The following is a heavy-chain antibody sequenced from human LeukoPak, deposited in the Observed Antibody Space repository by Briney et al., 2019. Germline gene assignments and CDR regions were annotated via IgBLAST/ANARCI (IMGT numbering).Heavy chain of an antibody. CDR3: ARDPVGATDGDY. J-gene: IGHJ4*02. Sequence: SETLSLTCTVSGGSISSGDYYWSWIRQPPGKGLEWIGYIYYSGSTYYNPSLKSRVTISVDTSKNQFSLKLSSVTAADTAVYYCARDPVGATDGDYWGQGTLVTVSS. D-gene: IGHD1-26*01. CDR2: IYYSGST. V-gene: IGHV4-30-4*01. CDR1: GGSISSGDYY.